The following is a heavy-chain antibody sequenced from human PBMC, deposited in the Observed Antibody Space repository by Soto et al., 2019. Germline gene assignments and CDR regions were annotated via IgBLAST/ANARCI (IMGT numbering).Heavy chain of an antibody. V-gene: IGHV3-23*01. D-gene: IGHD3-16*01. J-gene: IGHJ2*01. CDR3: AKREVMGLRYFDL. CDR2: ISGSGGST. Sequence: GGSLRLSCAASGFTFSSYAMSWVRQAPGKGLEWVSTISGSGGSTYYADSVKGRFTISRDNSKNTLYLQMNSLRAEDTAVYYCAKREVMGLRYFDLWGRGTLVTVSS. CDR1: GFTFSSYA.